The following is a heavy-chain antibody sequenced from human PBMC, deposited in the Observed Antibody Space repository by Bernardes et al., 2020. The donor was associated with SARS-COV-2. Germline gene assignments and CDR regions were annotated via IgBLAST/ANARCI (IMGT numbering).Heavy chain of an antibody. Sequence: GGSLRLSCAASGFTFPTYDMTWVRQAPGKGLEWVSGISGSGGRTYYADSVKGRFTISRDNSKNTLYLQMNSLRADDTAVYYCAKVLVAAGFDYWGQGSLVTVSS. CDR3: AKVLVAAGFDY. CDR2: ISGSGGRT. D-gene: IGHD6-13*01. V-gene: IGHV3-23*01. J-gene: IGHJ4*02. CDR1: GFTFPTYD.